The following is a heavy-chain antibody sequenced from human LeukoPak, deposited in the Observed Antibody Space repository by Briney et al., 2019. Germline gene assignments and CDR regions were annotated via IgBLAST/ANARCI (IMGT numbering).Heavy chain of an antibody. CDR3: ARDLEAANTYYFDY. CDR1: GFNVSSSY. V-gene: IGHV3-66*01. Sequence: GTSLRLSCAASGFNVSSSYMSWVRQAPGKGLEWVSIISSAGTTYYADSVKGRFTISRDNSKNTVYLQVNSLRDEDTAVYYCARDLEAANTYYFDYWGQGTMVTVSS. J-gene: IGHJ4*02. CDR2: ISSAGTT. D-gene: IGHD6-13*01.